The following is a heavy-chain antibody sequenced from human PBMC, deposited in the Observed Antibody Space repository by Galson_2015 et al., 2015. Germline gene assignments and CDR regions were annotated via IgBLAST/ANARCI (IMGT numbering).Heavy chain of an antibody. CDR2: INAGNGNT. Sequence: SVKVSCKASGYTFTNYAVHWVRQAPGQRLEWMGWINAGNGNTKYSQEFQDRVTITRDTSATTAYMELSSLRSEDTAIYYCARDPPNLQVAGTGWFGPWGQGTLVTVSS. V-gene: IGHV1-3*01. CDR1: GYTFTNYA. CDR3: ARDPPNLQVAGTGWFGP. D-gene: IGHD6-19*01. J-gene: IGHJ5*02.